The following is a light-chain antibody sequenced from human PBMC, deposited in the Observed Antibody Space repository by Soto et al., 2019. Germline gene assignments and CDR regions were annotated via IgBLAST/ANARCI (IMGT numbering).Light chain of an antibody. V-gene: IGLV4-69*01. J-gene: IGLJ2*01. CDR1: SGHSSYT. CDR2: LNSDGSH. Sequence: QLVLTQSPSASASLGASVKLTCTLSSGHSSYTIAWHQQQPEKGPRYLMKLNSDGSHSKGDGIPDRFSGSSSGAERYLTISCLQSEDEADYYCQTWGTGFRVFGGGTKVTVL. CDR3: QTWGTGFRV.